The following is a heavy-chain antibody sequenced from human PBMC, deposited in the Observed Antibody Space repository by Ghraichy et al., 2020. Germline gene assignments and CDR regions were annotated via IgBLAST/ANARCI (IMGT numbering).Heavy chain of an antibody. CDR2: MKGDGSIT. CDR3: ARDRYSSGEY. D-gene: IGHD6-25*01. Sequence: GGSLRLSCAASGFTFSGYWMHWFRQAPGKGLEWVSRMKGDGSITEYADSVKGRLSISRDNAKNTLYLQLNSLSAEDTGFYYCARDRYSSGEYWGQGTLVTVSS. CDR1: GFTFSGYW. J-gene: IGHJ4*02. V-gene: IGHV3-74*03.